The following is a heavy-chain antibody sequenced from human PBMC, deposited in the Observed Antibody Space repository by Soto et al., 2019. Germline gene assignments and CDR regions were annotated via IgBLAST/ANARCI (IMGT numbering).Heavy chain of an antibody. CDR1: GFTFNNYG. CDR3: VRSDGYGHX. J-gene: IGHJ4*02. V-gene: IGHV3-23*01. D-gene: IGHD4-17*01. CDR2: FTGGTYGT. Sequence: GGSLRLSCAVSGFTFNNYGVTWVRQAPGKGLEWVSGFTGGTYGTFYEDSVRGRFTVSRDNYKNTVYLKMDSLGAEDTAVYYCVRSDGYGHXWGQVTLVTVSX.